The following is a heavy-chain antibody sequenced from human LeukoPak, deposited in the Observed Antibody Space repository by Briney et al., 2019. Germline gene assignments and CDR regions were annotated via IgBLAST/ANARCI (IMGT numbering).Heavy chain of an antibody. CDR1: GFTFSSYE. CDR2: ISSSGSTI. D-gene: IGHD5-18*01. V-gene: IGHV3-48*03. J-gene: IGHJ4*02. CDR3: ARSGGYSYGCDY. Sequence: GGSLRLSCAASGFTFSSYEMNWVRQAPGKGLEWVSYISSSGSTIYYADSVKGRFTISRDNAKNSLYLQMNSLRAEDTAVYYCARSGGYSYGCDYWGQGTLVTVSS.